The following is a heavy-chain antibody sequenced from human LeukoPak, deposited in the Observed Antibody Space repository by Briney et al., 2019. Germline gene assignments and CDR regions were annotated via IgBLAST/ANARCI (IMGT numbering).Heavy chain of an antibody. J-gene: IGHJ3*02. CDR2: IYYSGST. D-gene: IGHD3-22*01. CDR1: GGSISSYY. Sequence: SETLSLTCTVSGGSISSYYWSWIRQPPGKGLEWIGYIYYSGSTNYNPSLKSRVTISVDTSKNQFSLKLSSVTAADTAVYYCARDRDYYDSSGYYSAAFDIWGQGTTVTVSS. V-gene: IGHV4-59*01. CDR3: ARDRDYYDSSGYYSAAFDI.